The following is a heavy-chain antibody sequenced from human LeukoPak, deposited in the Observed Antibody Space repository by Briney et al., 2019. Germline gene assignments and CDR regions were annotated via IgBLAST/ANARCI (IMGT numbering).Heavy chain of an antibody. CDR2: MNPNSGNT. Sequence: ASVKVSCKASGYTFTSYDINWVRQATGQGLEWMGWMNPNSGNTGYAQKFQGRVTMTRNTSISTAYMELSSLRSEDTVVYYCARVSTFDYYGSGSYYLDVWGQGTTVTVSS. CDR3: ARVSTFDYYGSGSYYLDV. D-gene: IGHD3-10*01. CDR1: GYTFTSYD. V-gene: IGHV1-8*01. J-gene: IGHJ6*02.